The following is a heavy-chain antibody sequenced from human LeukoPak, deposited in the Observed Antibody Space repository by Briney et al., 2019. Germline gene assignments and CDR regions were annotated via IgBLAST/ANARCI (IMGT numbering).Heavy chain of an antibody. Sequence: GGSLRLSCAASGFTFSSYAMSWVRQAPGKGLEWVSPISGSGGSTYYADSVKGRFTISRDNSKNTLFVQMNSLRAEDTAIYYCAKDRGPNYYDSSGYLDYWGQGTLVTVSS. CDR1: GFTFSSYA. CDR3: AKDRGPNYYDSSGYLDY. V-gene: IGHV3-23*01. J-gene: IGHJ4*02. D-gene: IGHD3-22*01. CDR2: ISGSGGST.